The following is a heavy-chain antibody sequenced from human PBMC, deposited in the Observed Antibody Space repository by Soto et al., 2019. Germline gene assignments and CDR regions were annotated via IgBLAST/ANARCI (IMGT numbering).Heavy chain of an antibody. Sequence: SVKVSCKASGGTFSSYAISWVRQAPGQGLEWMGGIIPIFGTADYAQKFQGRVTITADESTSTAYMELSSLRSEDTAVYYCASSTAMPGIAAAGPWFDPWGQGTQVTVSS. V-gene: IGHV1-69*13. D-gene: IGHD6-13*01. CDR2: IIPIFGTA. CDR3: ASSTAMPGIAAAGPWFDP. J-gene: IGHJ5*02. CDR1: GGTFSSYA.